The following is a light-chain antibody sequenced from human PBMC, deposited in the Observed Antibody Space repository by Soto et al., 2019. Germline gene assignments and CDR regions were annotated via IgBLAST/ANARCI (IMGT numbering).Light chain of an antibody. CDR3: QKYDSAPWT. J-gene: IGKJ1*01. V-gene: IGKV1-27*01. Sequence: DIQMTQSPSSLSASVRDRVTITCRASQGISNYLAWYQQKPGKVPKLLIYAASTLQSGVPSRFSGSGSGTDFTLTISSLHPEDVATYYGQKYDSAPWTCGQGTNVEIK. CDR2: AAS. CDR1: QGISNY.